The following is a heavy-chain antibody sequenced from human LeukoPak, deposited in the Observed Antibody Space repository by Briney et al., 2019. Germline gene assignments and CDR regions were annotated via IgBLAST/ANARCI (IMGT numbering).Heavy chain of an antibody. CDR2: LYIRGST. V-gene: IGHV4-4*07. Sequence: SETLSLTCTVSGGSISSYYWSWVRQPAGKGLEWIGRLYIRGSTNYNPSLKSRVTMSVDTSKNKFSLKLTSVTAADTAVYYCARDQGYFDFDYWGQGILVTVSS. J-gene: IGHJ4*02. CDR3: ARDQGYFDFDY. CDR1: GGSISSYY. D-gene: IGHD3-3*01.